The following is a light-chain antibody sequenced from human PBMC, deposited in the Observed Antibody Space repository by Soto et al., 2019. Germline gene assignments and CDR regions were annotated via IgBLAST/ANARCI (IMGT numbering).Light chain of an antibody. J-gene: IGKJ1*01. V-gene: IGKV1-5*03. Sequence: DIHMTQSPSTLSGSVGDRVTITCRASQTISSWLAWYQQKPGKAPKXLSYKASTLKSGVPSRFRGSGSGTEFTLTISSLQPDDFETYYCQHYNSYSEAFGQGTKVDIK. CDR1: QTISSW. CDR3: QHYNSYSEA. CDR2: KAS.